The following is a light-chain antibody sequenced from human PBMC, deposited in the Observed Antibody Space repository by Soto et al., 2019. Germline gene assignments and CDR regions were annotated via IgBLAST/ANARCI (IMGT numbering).Light chain of an antibody. J-gene: IGKJ4*01. V-gene: IGKV3-20*01. CDR1: QSVRSSY. CDR3: QQYDTSPLT. CDR2: AAS. Sequence: EIMLTQSPGTLSLSPRERATLSCRASQSVRSSYLAWYQQKPGQAPSLLIYAASSRATGIPDRFSGSGSGTDFTLTISRLEPEDFAVYYCQQYDTSPLTFGGGTKVEIK.